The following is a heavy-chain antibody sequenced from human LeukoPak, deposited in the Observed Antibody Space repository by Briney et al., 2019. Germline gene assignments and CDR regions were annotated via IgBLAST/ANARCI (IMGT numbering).Heavy chain of an antibody. J-gene: IGHJ4*02. Sequence: GTSLRLSCAGSGFTFRNYAIHWVRQAPGKGLEWVAVIWYDGSEKNYAESAKGRLTLSRDNSKNTVYLQLDSLRAEDTAVYYCARDSSRKFDFWGQGTLVTVSS. V-gene: IGHV3-33*01. CDR3: ARDSSRKFDF. CDR1: GFTFRNYA. CDR2: IWYDGSEK. D-gene: IGHD6-6*01.